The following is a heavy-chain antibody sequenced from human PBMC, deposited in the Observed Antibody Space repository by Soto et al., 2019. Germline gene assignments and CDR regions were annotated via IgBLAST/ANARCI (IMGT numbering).Heavy chain of an antibody. CDR2: ISGSSSTI. J-gene: IGHJ4*02. CDR1: GFTFSSYS. V-gene: IGHV3-48*01. D-gene: IGHD3-22*01. CDR3: ARALWDDGSGGNDY. Sequence: EVQLVESGGGLVQPGGSLRLSCAASGFTFSSYSMKWVRQAPGKGLEWVSYISGSSSTIYYADSVKGRFTISRDNAKNSLYLQMNSLRAEDTAVYYCARALWDDGSGGNDYLGPGTLVTVSS.